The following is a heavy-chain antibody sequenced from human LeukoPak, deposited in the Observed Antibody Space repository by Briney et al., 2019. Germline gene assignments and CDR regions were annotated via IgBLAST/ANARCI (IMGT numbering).Heavy chain of an antibody. Sequence: GESLKISCKGSGYSFTSYWISWVRQMPGKGLEWMGRIDPSDSYTNYSPSFQGHVTISADKSISTAYLQWGSLKASDTAMYYCASLEQWLDAIYDYWGQGTLVTVSS. CDR1: GYSFTSYW. J-gene: IGHJ4*02. CDR2: IDPSDSYT. CDR3: ASLEQWLDAIYDY. V-gene: IGHV5-10-1*01. D-gene: IGHD6-19*01.